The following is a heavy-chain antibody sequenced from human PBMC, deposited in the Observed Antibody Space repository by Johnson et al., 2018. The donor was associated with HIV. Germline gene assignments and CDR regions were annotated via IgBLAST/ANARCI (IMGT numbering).Heavy chain of an antibody. CDR3: ARDVRMDKAFDI. D-gene: IGHD2-15*01. Sequence: MLLVESGGGVVQPGGSLRLSCAASGFTVSSNYMSWVRQAPGKGLEWVSVIYSGGSTYYADSVKGRFTISRDNSKNTLYLQMNSLRAEDTAVYYCARDVRMDKAFDIWGQGTMVTVSS. CDR2: IYSGGST. CDR1: GFTVSSNY. V-gene: IGHV3-53*01. J-gene: IGHJ3*02.